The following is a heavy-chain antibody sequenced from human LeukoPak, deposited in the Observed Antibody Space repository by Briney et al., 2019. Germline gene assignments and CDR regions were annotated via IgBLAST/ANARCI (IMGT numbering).Heavy chain of an antibody. D-gene: IGHD1/OR15-1a*01. CDR3: VKLYNREQRN. Sequence: GRSLRLSCAASGFTFSSYGMHWVRQAPGKGLEYVSAISSNGGSTYYADSVKGRFTISRDNSKNTLYLQMSSLRAEDTAVYYCVKLYNREQRNWGQGTLVTVSS. V-gene: IGHV3-64D*06. J-gene: IGHJ4*02. CDR2: ISSNGGST. CDR1: GFTFSSYG.